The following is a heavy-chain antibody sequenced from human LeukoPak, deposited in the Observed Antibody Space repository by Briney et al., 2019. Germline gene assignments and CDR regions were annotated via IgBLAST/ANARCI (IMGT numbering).Heavy chain of an antibody. J-gene: IGHJ3*02. CDR3: AAPYCSSTSCYRDAFDI. V-gene: IGHV1-58*01. D-gene: IGHD2-2*01. Sequence: GTSVKVSCKASGFTFTSSAVQWVRQARGQRLEWIGWIVVGSDNTNYAQKFQERVTITRDMSTSTAYMELSSLRSEDTAVYYCAAPYCSSTSCYRDAFDIWGQGTMVTVSS. CDR2: IVVGSDNT. CDR1: GFTFTSSA.